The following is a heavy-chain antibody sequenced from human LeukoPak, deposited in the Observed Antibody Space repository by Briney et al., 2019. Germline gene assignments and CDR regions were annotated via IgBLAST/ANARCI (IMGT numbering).Heavy chain of an antibody. CDR3: ARGLNWKYGWFDP. Sequence: PGGSLRLSCAASGFTFGTYTMNWVRQAPGKGLEWVSCISSSSSYIYYADSVKGRFTISRDNAKNSLYLQMNSLRAEDTAVYYCARGLNWKYGWFDPWGQGTLVTVSS. D-gene: IGHD1-7*01. CDR2: ISSSSSYI. J-gene: IGHJ5*02. V-gene: IGHV3-21*01. CDR1: GFTFGTYT.